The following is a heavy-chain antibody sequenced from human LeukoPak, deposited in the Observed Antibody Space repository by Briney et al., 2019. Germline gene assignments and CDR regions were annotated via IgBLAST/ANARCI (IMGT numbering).Heavy chain of an antibody. CDR3: AKDIKPAAAGVFDS. Sequence: PGGSLRLSCAASGFTFSSYGMHWVRQAPGKGLEWVSGISWNSGSIAYADSVKGRFTTSRDNAKNSLYLQMNSLRAEDMALYYCAKDIKPAAAGVFDSWGQGTLVTVSS. J-gene: IGHJ4*02. D-gene: IGHD6-13*01. CDR2: ISWNSGSI. CDR1: GFTFSSYG. V-gene: IGHV3-9*03.